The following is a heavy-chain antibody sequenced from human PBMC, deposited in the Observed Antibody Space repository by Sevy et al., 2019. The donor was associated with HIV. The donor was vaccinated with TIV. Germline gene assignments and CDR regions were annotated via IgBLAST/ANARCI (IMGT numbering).Heavy chain of an antibody. CDR1: GYSFTNYG. J-gene: IGHJ5*02. CDR3: AKAWKNIRSWFDP. D-gene: IGHD1-1*01. Sequence: APVKVSCKASGYSFTNYGIGWVRQAPGQGLEWMGWISGYNGYTNYAQNLQGRVTMTTDTSTSTAYMELRSLRSDDTAIYYCAKAWKNIRSWFDPWGQGTLVTVSS. CDR2: ISGYNGYT. V-gene: IGHV1-18*01.